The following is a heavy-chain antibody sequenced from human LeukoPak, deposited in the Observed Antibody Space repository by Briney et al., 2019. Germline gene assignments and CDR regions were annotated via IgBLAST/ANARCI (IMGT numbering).Heavy chain of an antibody. D-gene: IGHD3-22*01. V-gene: IGHV4-4*02. CDR2: IYHSGIT. CDR1: GGSISSSNW. CDR3: ARVQFTMIVNWYFDL. J-gene: IGHJ2*01. Sequence: SETLSLTCAVSGGSISSSNWWSWVRQPPGKGLEWIGEIYHSGITYYNPSLKSRVTISVDTSKNQFSLKLSSVTAADTAVYYCARVQFTMIVNWYFDLWGRGTLVTVSS.